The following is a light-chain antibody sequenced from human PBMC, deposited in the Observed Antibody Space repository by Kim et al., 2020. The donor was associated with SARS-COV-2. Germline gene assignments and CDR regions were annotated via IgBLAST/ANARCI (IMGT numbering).Light chain of an antibody. CDR1: SSNVGSYDY. CDR2: AVS. CDR3: SSYTRSSTNYV. Sequence: QAIPTSCTQTSSNVGSYDYVSWYQQHPGKAPKLMIYAVSNRPSGVSNRFSGSKSANTASLTISGLQAEDEADYYCSSYTRSSTNYVFGTGTKVTVL. J-gene: IGLJ1*01. V-gene: IGLV2-14*03.